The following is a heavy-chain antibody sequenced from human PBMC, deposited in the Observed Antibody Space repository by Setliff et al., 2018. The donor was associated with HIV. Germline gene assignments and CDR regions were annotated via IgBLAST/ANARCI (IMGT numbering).Heavy chain of an antibody. D-gene: IGHD1-26*01. CDR3: ARVGSYWSTFDY. CDR2: INTNTGSP. Sequence: ASVKVSCKASGYTFTKYAMSWVRQAPGQGLEWVGWINTNTGSPTHAQGLTGRFVFSLDTSVSTAYLQINSLKTEDTAMYYCARVGSYWSTFDYWGQGALVTVSS. V-gene: IGHV7-4-1*02. CDR1: GYTFTKYA. J-gene: IGHJ4*02.